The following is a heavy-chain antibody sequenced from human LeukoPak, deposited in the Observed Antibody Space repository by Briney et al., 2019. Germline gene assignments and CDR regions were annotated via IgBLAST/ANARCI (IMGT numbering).Heavy chain of an antibody. CDR3: ARDRYYDGGGYYYDKWFDP. V-gene: IGHV4-38-2*02. CDR2: IYQSGST. J-gene: IGHJ5*02. CDR1: GYSISSGYY. Sequence: ASETLSLTCSVSGYSISSGYYWGWIRQPPGKGLERIGSIYQSGSTYYNPSLKSRVTISVDTSKREFSLKLSSVTAADTAVYYCARDRYYDGGGYYYDKWFDPWGQGTLVTVSS. D-gene: IGHD3-22*01.